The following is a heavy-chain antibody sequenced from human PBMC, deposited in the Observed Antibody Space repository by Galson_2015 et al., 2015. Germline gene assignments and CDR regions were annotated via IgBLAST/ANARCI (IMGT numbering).Heavy chain of an antibody. CDR3: AAGGRGYSYGLSPFDY. CDR1: GGTFSSYA. J-gene: IGHJ4*02. Sequence: SVKVSCKASGGTFSSYAISWVRQAPGQGLEWMGGIIPIFGTANYAQKFQGRVTITADESTSTAYMELSSLRSEDTAVYYCAAGGRGYSYGLSPFDYWGQGTLVTVSS. D-gene: IGHD5-18*01. CDR2: IIPIFGTA. V-gene: IGHV1-69*13.